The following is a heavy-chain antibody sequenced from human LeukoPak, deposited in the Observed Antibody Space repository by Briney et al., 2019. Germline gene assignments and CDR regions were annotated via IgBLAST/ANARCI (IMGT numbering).Heavy chain of an antibody. CDR3: AKDTENDYVWGSYRPRGYFDY. CDR2: ISSSSSYI. CDR1: GFTFSSYS. V-gene: IGHV3-21*04. D-gene: IGHD3-16*02. Sequence: GGSLRLSCAASGFTFSSYSMNWVRQAPGKGLEWVSSISSSSSYIYYADSVKGRFTISRDNAKNSLYLQMNSLRAEDTALYYCAKDTENDYVWGSYRPRGYFDYWGQGTLVTVSS. J-gene: IGHJ4*02.